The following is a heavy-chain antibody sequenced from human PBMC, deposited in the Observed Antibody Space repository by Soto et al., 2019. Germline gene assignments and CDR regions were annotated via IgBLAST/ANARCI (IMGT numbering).Heavy chain of an antibody. J-gene: IGHJ4*02. Sequence: GASVKISCKVSGYSLSDLSIHWVRQAPGKGLEWMGGLDAEDGETIYAQKLQGRGTMTEDTSTETAYMELSRLTSEDTAMYYCATLPRTIERTPAAIWSFDSWGQGTLVTVS. CDR2: LDAEDGET. V-gene: IGHV1-24*01. CDR1: GYSLSDLS. CDR3: ATLPRTIERTPAAIWSFDS. D-gene: IGHD2-2*01.